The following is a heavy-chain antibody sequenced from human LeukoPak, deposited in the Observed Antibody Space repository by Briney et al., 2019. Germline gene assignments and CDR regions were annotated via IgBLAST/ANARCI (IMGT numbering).Heavy chain of an antibody. D-gene: IGHD1-26*01. CDR2: ISGSGGST. V-gene: IGHV3-23*01. CDR1: GFTFSSYA. J-gene: IGHJ4*02. CDR3: AKNGGSYYRPFDY. Sequence: AGGSLRLSCAAPGFTFSSYAMSWVRQAPGKGLEWVSAISGSGGSTYYADSVKGRFTISRDNSKNTLYLQMNSLRAEDTAVYYCAKNGGSYYRPFDYWGQGTLVTVSS.